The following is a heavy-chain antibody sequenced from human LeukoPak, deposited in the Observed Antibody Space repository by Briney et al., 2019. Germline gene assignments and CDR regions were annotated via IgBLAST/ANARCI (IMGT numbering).Heavy chain of an antibody. CDR3: AREIRSITLLRGVFDY. V-gene: IGHV1-18*01. Sequence: GASVKVSCKASGYSFISYGINWVRQAPGQGLGWMGWISTYDGDTNFAQNLQGRITMTIDTSTSTVYMELRSLRPDDTAVYYCAREIRSITLLRGVFDYWGQGTLVSVSS. D-gene: IGHD3-10*01. CDR1: GYSFISYG. CDR2: ISTYDGDT. J-gene: IGHJ4*02.